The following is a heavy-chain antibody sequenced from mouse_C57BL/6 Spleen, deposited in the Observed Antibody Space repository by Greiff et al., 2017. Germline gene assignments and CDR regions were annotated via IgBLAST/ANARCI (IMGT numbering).Heavy chain of an antibody. CDR2: FYPGSGSI. Sequence: VQLQQSGAELVKPGASVKLSCKASGYTFTEYTIHWVKQRSGQGLEWIGWFYPGSGSIKYNEKFKDKATFTADKSSSTVYMELSRLTSEDSAVYFCARHSNYYGSSYGEAMDYCGQGTSATVSS. CDR3: ARHSNYYGSSYGEAMDY. CDR1: GYTFTEYT. D-gene: IGHD1-1*01. J-gene: IGHJ4*01. V-gene: IGHV1-62-2*01.